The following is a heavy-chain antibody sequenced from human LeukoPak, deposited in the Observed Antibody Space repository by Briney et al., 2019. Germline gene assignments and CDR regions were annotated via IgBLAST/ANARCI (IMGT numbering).Heavy chain of an antibody. V-gene: IGHV4-59*01. J-gene: IGHJ3*02. CDR2: IYYSGST. D-gene: IGHD1-1*01. CDR3: ARSNEGAFDI. Sequence: SETLSLTCTVSGGSISSYYWRWIRQPPGKGLEWIGYIYYSGSTNYNPSLKSRVTISVDTSKNQFSLKLSSVTAADTAVYYCARSNEGAFDIWGQGTMVTVSS. CDR1: GGSISSYY.